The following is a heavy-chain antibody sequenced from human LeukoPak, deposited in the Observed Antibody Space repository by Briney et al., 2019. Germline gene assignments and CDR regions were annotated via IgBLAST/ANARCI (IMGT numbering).Heavy chain of an antibody. CDR2: ISAYNGNT. D-gene: IGHD6-19*01. Sequence: ASVKVSCKASGYTFTSYGISWVRQAPGQGLEWMGWISAYNGNTNYAQKLQGRVTMTTDTSTSTAYMELRSLRSDDTAVYYCARYRYSSGWYASFYYYYYMDVWGKGTTVTVSS. CDR1: GYTFTSYG. CDR3: ARYRYSSGWYASFYYYYYMDV. J-gene: IGHJ6*03. V-gene: IGHV1-18*01.